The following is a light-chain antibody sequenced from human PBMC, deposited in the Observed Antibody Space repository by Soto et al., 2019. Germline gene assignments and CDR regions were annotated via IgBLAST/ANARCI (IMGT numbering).Light chain of an antibody. J-gene: IGLJ3*02. CDR1: SSDVGSYNL. Sequence: QSVLTQPASVSGSPGQSITISCTGTSSDVGSYNLVSWYQQHPGKAPKLMIYEVSKRPSGVSTRFSGSKSGNTASLTISGLQAEDEADYYCCSYAGSSTFGVFGGGTKLTVL. CDR3: CSYAGSSTFGV. V-gene: IGLV2-23*02. CDR2: EVS.